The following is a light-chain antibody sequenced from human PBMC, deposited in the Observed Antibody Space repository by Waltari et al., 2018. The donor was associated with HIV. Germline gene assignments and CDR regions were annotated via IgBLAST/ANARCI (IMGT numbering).Light chain of an antibody. CDR3: QVWDSATDHVL. Sequence: LTQPPSLSVAPGETATTTCGATNIERKSVHWYQQKAGQAPVVVMSYDTDRPAGIAERFSGFNSGHTASLIITRVGAGDEADYYCQVWDSATDHVLFGGGTRLTVL. CDR1: NIERKS. CDR2: YDT. V-gene: IGLV3-21*04. J-gene: IGLJ2*01.